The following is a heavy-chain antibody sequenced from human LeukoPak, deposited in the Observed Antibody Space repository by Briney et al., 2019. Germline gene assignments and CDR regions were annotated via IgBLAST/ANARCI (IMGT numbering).Heavy chain of an antibody. CDR3: ASSSSGWYNYDY. CDR2: IRASGGST. CDR1: GFTFSSYA. J-gene: IGHJ4*02. Sequence: GGSLRLSCAASGFTFSSYAMSWVRQAPGKGLEWVSAIRASGGSTFYADSVKGRFTISRDTSKNTLFLQMNSLRAEDTAVYYCASSSSGWYNYDYWGQGTLVTVPS. D-gene: IGHD6-19*01. V-gene: IGHV3-23*01.